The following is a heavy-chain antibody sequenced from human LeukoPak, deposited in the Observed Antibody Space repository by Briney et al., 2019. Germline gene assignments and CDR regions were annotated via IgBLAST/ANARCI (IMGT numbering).Heavy chain of an antibody. CDR3: ARVEGQWLAPYYFDY. D-gene: IGHD6-19*01. V-gene: IGHV4-59*01. CDR1: GGSISSYY. J-gene: IGHJ4*02. Sequence: SETLSLTCTVSGGSISSYYWSWIRQPPGKGLEWIGYIYYTGSTNYNPSLKSRVTISVDTSKNQFSLKLSSLTAADTAVYYCARVEGQWLAPYYFDYWGQGTLVTVSS. CDR2: IYYTGST.